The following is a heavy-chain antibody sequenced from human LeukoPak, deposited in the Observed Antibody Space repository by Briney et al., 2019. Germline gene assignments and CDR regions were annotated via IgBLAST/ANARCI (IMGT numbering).Heavy chain of an antibody. CDR3: AIRRLLVPDY. CDR2: ISSSGDSK. V-gene: IGHV3-23*01. D-gene: IGHD2-21*01. Sequence: PGGSLRLSCVVSGFTFRNYAMSWVRQAPGKGLEWVSAISSSGDSKYYADSVKGRFTISRDNSKNTLYLQMNSLRAEDTAVYCCAIRRLLVPDYWGQGTLVTVSS. J-gene: IGHJ4*02. CDR1: GFTFRNYA.